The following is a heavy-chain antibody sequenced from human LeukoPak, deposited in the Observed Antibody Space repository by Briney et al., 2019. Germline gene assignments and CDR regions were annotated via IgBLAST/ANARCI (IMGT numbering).Heavy chain of an antibody. CDR1: GFTFSSYW. V-gene: IGHV3-7*03. J-gene: IGHJ4*02. Sequence: PGGSLRLSCAASGFTFSSYWMSWVRQAPGKGLEWVANIKQDGSEKYYVDSVKGRFTISRDNAKNSLYLQMNSLRAEDTAVYYCAKGGSTMVRGVMGPVDYWGQGTLVTVSS. D-gene: IGHD3-10*01. CDR3: AKGGSTMVRGVMGPVDY. CDR2: IKQDGSEK.